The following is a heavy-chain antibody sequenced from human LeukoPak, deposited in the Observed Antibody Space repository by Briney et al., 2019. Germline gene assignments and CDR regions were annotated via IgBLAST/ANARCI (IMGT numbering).Heavy chain of an antibody. V-gene: IGHV4-39*01. CDR1: GGSISSSSYY. CDR3: ARRGSGWYYFDY. CDR2: IYYSRST. Sequence: PSETLSLTCTVSGGSISSSSYYWGWIRQPPGKGLEWIGSIYYSRSTYYNPSLKSRVTISVDTSKNQFSLKLSSVTAADTAVYYCARRGSGWYYFDYWGQGTLVTVSS. J-gene: IGHJ4*02. D-gene: IGHD6-19*01.